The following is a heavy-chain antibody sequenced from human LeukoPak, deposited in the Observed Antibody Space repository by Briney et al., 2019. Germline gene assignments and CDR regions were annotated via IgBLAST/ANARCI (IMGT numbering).Heavy chain of an antibody. D-gene: IGHD2-15*01. V-gene: IGHV3-15*01. CDR1: GFAFSNLA. Sequence: GGSLRLSCAASGFAFSNLAMGWVRQAPGQGLEWVGHIKSKTDGGTTDYAAPVKGRFTISRDDSKNTLYLQMNSLKTEDTAVYYCTTSVVAFDYWGQGTLVTVSS. J-gene: IGHJ4*02. CDR3: TTSVVAFDY. CDR2: IKSKTDGGTT.